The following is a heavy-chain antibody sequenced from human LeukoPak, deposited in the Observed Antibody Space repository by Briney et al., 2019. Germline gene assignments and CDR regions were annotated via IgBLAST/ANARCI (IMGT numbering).Heavy chain of an antibody. D-gene: IGHD3-16*01. Sequence: GASVKVSCKASGYTFTSYGIIWVRQAPGQGLEWMGWVSSYKGDTNYAQKFQGRVTMTTDTSTRTAYMELRSLRSDDTAVYYCASSSEGEPYYSYGMDVWGQWTTVTVSS. J-gene: IGHJ6*02. CDR3: ASSSEGEPYYSYGMDV. V-gene: IGHV1-18*01. CDR1: GYTFTSYG. CDR2: VSSYKGDT.